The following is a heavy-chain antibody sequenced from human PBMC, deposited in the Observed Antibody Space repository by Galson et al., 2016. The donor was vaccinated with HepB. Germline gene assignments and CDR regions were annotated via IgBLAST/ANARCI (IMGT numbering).Heavy chain of an antibody. CDR1: GVSISSSSHY. CDR3: ARQSKYRSGWYEAWYYYNMDV. J-gene: IGHJ6*03. D-gene: IGHD6-19*01. CDR2: IYYSGNT. V-gene: IGHV4-39*01. Sequence: ETLSLTCTVSGVSISSSSHYWAWIRLPPGKGLERIGTIYYSGNTYHNPSPTSRLSISGDRAKNQFSLRLISVTAADTAVYYCARQSKYRSGWYEAWYYYNMDVWGQGTTVTVSS.